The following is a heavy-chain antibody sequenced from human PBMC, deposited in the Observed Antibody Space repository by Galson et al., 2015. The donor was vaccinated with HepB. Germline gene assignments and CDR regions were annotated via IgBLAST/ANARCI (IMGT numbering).Heavy chain of an antibody. CDR1: GFTSSTYW. Sequence: SLRLSCAASGFTSSTYWMAWLRQAPGEGLGWVASIKQDGSERYYLDSVKGRFTISRDNSKNTLSLQMNSLRAEDTAVYYCAKNYYMDVWGKGTTVTVSS. CDR2: IKQDGSER. V-gene: IGHV3-7*03. CDR3: AKNYYMDV. J-gene: IGHJ6*03.